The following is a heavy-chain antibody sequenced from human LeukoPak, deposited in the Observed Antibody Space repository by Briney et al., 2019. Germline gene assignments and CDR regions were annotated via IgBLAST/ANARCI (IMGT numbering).Heavy chain of an antibody. CDR2: IYYSGST. Sequence: SETLSLTCTVSGGSISSYYWSWIRQPPGKGLEWIGYIYYSGSTNYNPSLKSRVTISVDKSKNHFSLKLSSVTAADTAVYYCARGTDFGDYRWFDPWGQGTLVTVSS. J-gene: IGHJ5*02. CDR1: GGSISSYY. CDR3: ARGTDFGDYRWFDP. V-gene: IGHV4-59*12. D-gene: IGHD4-17*01.